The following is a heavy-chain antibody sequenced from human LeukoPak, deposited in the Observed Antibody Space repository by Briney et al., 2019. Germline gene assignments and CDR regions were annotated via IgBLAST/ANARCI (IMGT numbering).Heavy chain of an antibody. CDR1: GFTVSSNY. Sequence: GGSLRLSCAASGFTVSSNYMSWVRQAPGKGLEWVAVISYDGSNKYYADSVKGRFTISRDNSKNTLYLQMNSLRAEDTAVYSCAKARGEQNGGSNYWGQGTQVIVSS. J-gene: IGHJ4*02. CDR3: AKARGEQNGGSNY. CDR2: ISYDGSNK. V-gene: IGHV3-30*18. D-gene: IGHD2-15*01.